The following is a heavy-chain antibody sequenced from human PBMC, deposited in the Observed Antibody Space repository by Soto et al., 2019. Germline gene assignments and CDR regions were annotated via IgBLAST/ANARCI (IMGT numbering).Heavy chain of an antibody. CDR2: IYYSGST. V-gene: IGHV4-31*03. CDR3: ARLRYYYDSSGYFDY. Sequence: SETLSLTCTVSGGSISSGGYYWSWIRQHPGKGLEWIGYIYYSGSTYYSPSLKSRVTISVDTSKNQFSLKLSSVTAADTAVYYCARLRYYYDSSGYFDYWGQGTLVTVSS. J-gene: IGHJ4*02. D-gene: IGHD3-22*01. CDR1: GGSISSGGYY.